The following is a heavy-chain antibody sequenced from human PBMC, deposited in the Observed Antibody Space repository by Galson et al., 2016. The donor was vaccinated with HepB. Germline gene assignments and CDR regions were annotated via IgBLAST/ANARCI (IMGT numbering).Heavy chain of an antibody. CDR2: ISESGGTT. D-gene: IGHD3-16*01. Sequence: SLRLSCAASGFTFSSYAMNWVRQAPGKGLEWVSSISESGGTTDYEDSVKGRFTISRDNSKNSLYLQMNSLRAEDTAVYCCAKQFVNLWGQGTMVTVSS. J-gene: IGHJ3*01. V-gene: IGHV3-23*01. CDR1: GFTFSSYA. CDR3: AKQFVNL.